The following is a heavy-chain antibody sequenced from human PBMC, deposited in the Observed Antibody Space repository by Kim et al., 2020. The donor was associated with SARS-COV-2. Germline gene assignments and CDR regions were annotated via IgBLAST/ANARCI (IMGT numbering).Heavy chain of an antibody. J-gene: IGHJ6*03. D-gene: IGHD6-19*01. CDR2: INHSGST. V-gene: IGHV4-34*01. Sequence: SETLSLTCAVYGGSSSGYYWSWIRQPPGKGLEWIGEINHSGSTNYNPSLKSRVTISVDTSKNQFSLKLSSVTAADTAVYYCARGTRRWLVRGPYYYYMDVWGKGTTVTVSS. CDR1: GGSSSGYY. CDR3: ARGTRRWLVRGPYYYYMDV.